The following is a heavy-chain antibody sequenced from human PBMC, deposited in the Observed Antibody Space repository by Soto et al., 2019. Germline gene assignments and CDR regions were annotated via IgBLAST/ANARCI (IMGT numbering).Heavy chain of an antibody. Sequence: QVQLVQSGAEVKKPGASVKVSCKASGYTFTSYYIHWVRQAPGQGLEWMGMINPSGGSTNYAQNFQGRVTVTRDTSTSTVYMELSSLRSEDTAVYYCARAVAAVNWCDPGGQGTLVTVSS. CDR2: INPSGGST. CDR1: GYTFTSYY. D-gene: IGHD6-19*01. V-gene: IGHV1-46*01. J-gene: IGHJ5*02. CDR3: ARAVAAVNWCDP.